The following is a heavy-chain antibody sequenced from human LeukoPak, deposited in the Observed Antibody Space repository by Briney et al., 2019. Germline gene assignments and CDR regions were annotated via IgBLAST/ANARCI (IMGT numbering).Heavy chain of an antibody. Sequence: GGSLRLSCAASGFTFSNYAMTWVRQAPGKGLVWVSRIHNDGSATNYADSVKGRFTISRDNAKNTLYLQMNSLRDEDTAVYYCASTARQSYFDYWGQGILVTVSS. CDR2: IHNDGSAT. J-gene: IGHJ4*02. CDR3: ASTARQSYFDY. V-gene: IGHV3-74*01. CDR1: GFTFSNYA.